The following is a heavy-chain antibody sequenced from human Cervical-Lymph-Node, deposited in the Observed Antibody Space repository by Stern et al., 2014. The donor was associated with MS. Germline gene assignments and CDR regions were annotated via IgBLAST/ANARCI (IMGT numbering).Heavy chain of an antibody. V-gene: IGHV3-9*01. CDR3: ARDMETSYFFYGMDV. D-gene: IGHD3-3*01. CDR2: INWNSGTI. J-gene: IGHJ6*02. Sequence: LEWVSGINWNSGTIGYADSVRGRFTISRDNAKNSLYLQVSSLRAEDTALYYCARDMETSYFFYGMDVWGQGTMVTVSS.